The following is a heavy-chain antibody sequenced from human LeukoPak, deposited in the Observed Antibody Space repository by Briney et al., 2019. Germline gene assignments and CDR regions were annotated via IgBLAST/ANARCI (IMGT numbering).Heavy chain of an antibody. D-gene: IGHD3-10*01. Sequence: ASVKVSCKASGYTFTGYYMHWMRQAPGQGLEWMGWINPNSGGSNYAQKFQGWVTMTRDTSISTAYMELSRLRSDDTAVYYCARGLMMVRGVLQGYNWFDPWGQGTLVTVSS. V-gene: IGHV1-2*04. CDR2: INPNSGGS. J-gene: IGHJ5*02. CDR3: ARGLMMVRGVLQGYNWFDP. CDR1: GYTFTGYY.